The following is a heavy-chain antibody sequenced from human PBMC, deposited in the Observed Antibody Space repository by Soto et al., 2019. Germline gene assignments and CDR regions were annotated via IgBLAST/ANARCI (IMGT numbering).Heavy chain of an antibody. CDR2: IYPGDSDT. Sequence: GESLKISCEGSGYSFTTFWICHWIGWVLQIPGKGLEWVGIIYPGDSDTRYSPSFQGHVTISADKSTSTAYLQWSSLKASDTAMWDCVRGRTGQLLHPAYFDSWG. CDR3: VRGRTGQLLHPAYFDS. J-gene: IGHJ4*01. CDR1: GYSFTTFWICHW. D-gene: IGHD2-15*01. V-gene: IGHV5-51*01.